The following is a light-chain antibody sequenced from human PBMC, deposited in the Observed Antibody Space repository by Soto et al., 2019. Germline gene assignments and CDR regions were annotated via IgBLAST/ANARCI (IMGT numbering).Light chain of an antibody. J-gene: IGKJ1*01. V-gene: IGKV1-5*01. Sequence: DIQMPQSTYTRSASVGDRFSITCRASQSFSSWLAWYQQKPGKAPKLLIYDASSLESGVPSRFSGSGSGTEFTLTITSLQPDDFATYYCQHDNSYPWTFGQGTNVDI. CDR2: DAS. CDR1: QSFSSW. CDR3: QHDNSYPWT.